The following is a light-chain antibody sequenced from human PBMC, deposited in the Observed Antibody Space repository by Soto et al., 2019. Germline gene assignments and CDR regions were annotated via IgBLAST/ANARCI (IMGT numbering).Light chain of an antibody. Sequence: EIVLTQSPGTLSFSPGERATLTCRASQSVTSSYLAWFQQKPGQAPRLLIYGASSRATGIPDRFSGSGSGTDFTLTISRLEPEDFEVYYCQQYGNSPFTLGPGTKVDI. CDR1: QSVTSSY. J-gene: IGKJ3*01. CDR2: GAS. CDR3: QQYGNSPFT. V-gene: IGKV3-20*01.